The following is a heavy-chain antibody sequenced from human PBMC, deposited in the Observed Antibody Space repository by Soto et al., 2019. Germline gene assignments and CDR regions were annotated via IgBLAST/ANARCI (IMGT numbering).Heavy chain of an antibody. V-gene: IGHV3-33*01. CDR3: ARAQTPPYYYDSSGYYAQSPSYYYGMDV. CDR1: GFTFSSYG. D-gene: IGHD3-22*01. J-gene: IGHJ6*02. CDR2: IWYDGSNK. Sequence: GGSLRLSCAASGFTFSSYGMHWVRQAPGKGLEWVAVIWYDGSNKYYADSVKGRFTISRDNSKNTLYLQMNSLRAEDTAVYYCARAQTPPYYYDSSGYYAQSPSYYYGMDVWGQGTTVTVSS.